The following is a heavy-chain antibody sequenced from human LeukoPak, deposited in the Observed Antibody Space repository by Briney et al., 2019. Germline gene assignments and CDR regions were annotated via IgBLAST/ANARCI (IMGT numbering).Heavy chain of an antibody. D-gene: IGHD1-26*01. CDR1: GGSISSRSYY. J-gene: IGHJ4*02. V-gene: IGHV4-39*07. CDR3: ARVADVGDEMGAAYFDY. CDR2: LYYSGST. Sequence: SETLSLTRSVSGGSISSRSYYWGWIRQPPGKGLEWIGTLYYSGSTHYNPSLKSRVTISVDTSKNQFSLKLSSVTAADTAIYYCARVADVGDEMGAAYFDYWGQGTLVTVSS.